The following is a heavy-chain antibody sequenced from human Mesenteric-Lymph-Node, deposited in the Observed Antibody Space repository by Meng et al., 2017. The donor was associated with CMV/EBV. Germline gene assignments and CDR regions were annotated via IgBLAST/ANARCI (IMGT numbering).Heavy chain of an antibody. V-gene: IGHV3-23*01. CDR1: GFTFSSYA. J-gene: IGHJ3*02. Sequence: GGSLRLSCAASGFTFSSYAMSWVRQAPGKGLEWVSAISGSGGNTYYADSVKGRFTISRDNSKNTLYLQMNSLRAEDTAVYYCANGYYDSSGYYYGSHHDAFDIWGQGTMVTVSS. D-gene: IGHD3-22*01. CDR2: ISGSGGNT. CDR3: ANGYYDSSGYYYGSHHDAFDI.